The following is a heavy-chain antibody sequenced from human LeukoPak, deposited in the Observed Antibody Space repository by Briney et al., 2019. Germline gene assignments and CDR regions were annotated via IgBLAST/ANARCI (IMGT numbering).Heavy chain of an antibody. Sequence: AASVKVSCKVSGYTLTELSMHWVRQAPGKGLEWMGGFDPEDGETIYAQKFQGRVTMTEDTSTDTAYMELSSLRSEDTAVYYCATGVITIFGVVISFLRYWGQGTLVTVSS. J-gene: IGHJ4*02. CDR2: FDPEDGET. CDR3: ATGVITIFGVVISFLRY. CDR1: GYTLTELS. D-gene: IGHD3-3*01. V-gene: IGHV1-24*01.